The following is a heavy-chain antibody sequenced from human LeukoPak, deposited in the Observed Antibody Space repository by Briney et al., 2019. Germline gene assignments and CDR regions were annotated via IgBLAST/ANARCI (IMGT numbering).Heavy chain of an antibody. Sequence: PGGSLRLSCAASGFTFSSYWMHWVRQAPGKGLVWVSRINSDGSSTSYADSVKGRFTISRDNAKNTLYLQMNSLRAEDTAVYYCASGSSWYGGNWFDPWGQGTLVTVSS. D-gene: IGHD6-13*01. CDR1: GFTFSSYW. J-gene: IGHJ5*02. CDR2: INSDGSST. V-gene: IGHV3-74*01. CDR3: ASGSSWYGGNWFDP.